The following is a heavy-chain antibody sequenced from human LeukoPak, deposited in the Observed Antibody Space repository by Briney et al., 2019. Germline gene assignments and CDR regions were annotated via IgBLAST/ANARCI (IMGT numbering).Heavy chain of an antibody. Sequence: ASVKVSCKASGYTFTSYYMHWVRQAPGQGLEWMGIINPSGGSTSYAQKFQGRDTMTRDTSTSTVYMELSSLRSEDTAVYYCSRGPTIRGRWFDPWGQGTLVTVSS. CDR3: SRGPTIRGRWFDP. J-gene: IGHJ5*02. V-gene: IGHV1-46*03. CDR1: GYTFTSYY. CDR2: INPSGGST. D-gene: IGHD5-24*01.